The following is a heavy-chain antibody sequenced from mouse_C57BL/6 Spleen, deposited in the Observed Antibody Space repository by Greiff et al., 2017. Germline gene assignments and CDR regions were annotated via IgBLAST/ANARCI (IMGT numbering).Heavy chain of an antibody. D-gene: IGHD1-1*01. CDR1: GFTFSDYG. Sequence: EVQRVESGGGLVKPGGSLKLSCAASGFTFSDYGMHWVRQAPEKGLKWVAYISSGSSTIYYADTVKGRFTISRDNAKNTLFLQMTSLRSEDTAMYYCASQYYYGSSYWYFDVWGTGTTVTVSS. CDR2: ISSGSSTI. J-gene: IGHJ1*03. CDR3: ASQYYYGSSYWYFDV. V-gene: IGHV5-17*01.